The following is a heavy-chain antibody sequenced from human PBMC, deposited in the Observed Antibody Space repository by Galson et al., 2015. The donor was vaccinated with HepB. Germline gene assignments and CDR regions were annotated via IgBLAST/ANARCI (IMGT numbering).Heavy chain of an antibody. J-gene: IGHJ4*02. CDR3: AKGWTAVDS. D-gene: IGHD3/OR15-3a*01. CDR2: INNGGGST. V-gene: IGHV3-23*01. CDR1: GFTFSGYA. Sequence: SLRLSCAASGFTFSGYAMIWVRQAPGRGLEWVSSINNGGGSTYYADSVKGRFSISRDNSKNTLYLQMNSLRAEDTAIYFCAKGWTAVDSWGQGTLVTVSS.